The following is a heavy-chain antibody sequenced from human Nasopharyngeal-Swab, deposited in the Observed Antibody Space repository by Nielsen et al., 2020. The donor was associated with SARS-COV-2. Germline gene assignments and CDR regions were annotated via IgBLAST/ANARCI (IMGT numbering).Heavy chain of an antibody. CDR1: GFTLSDYA. CDR2: ISYDGSKR. V-gene: IGHV3-30*18. CDR3: AKDHFYDSGRYVRIYFDF. D-gene: IGHD3-10*01. Sequence: GGSLRLSCAAFGFTLSDYAMHWVRQAPGKGLEWVALISYDGSKRYFADSMKGRFTISKDNIKNMLYLQMDSLRDDDTAVYYCAKDHFYDSGRYVRIYFDFWGQGTLVTVSS. J-gene: IGHJ4*02.